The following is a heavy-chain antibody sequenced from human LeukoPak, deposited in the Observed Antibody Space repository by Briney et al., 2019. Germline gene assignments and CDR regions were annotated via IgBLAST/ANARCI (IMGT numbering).Heavy chain of an antibody. J-gene: IGHJ4*02. D-gene: IGHD4-11*01. CDR2: INPNSGGT. CDR3: ARGDYSRHFDY. Sequence: ASVKVSCKASGYTFTAYYIHWVRQAPGQGLEWMGWINPNSGGTDYAQNFQGRVTMTRDSSISTAYMELSRLRSDDTAVYYCARGDYSRHFDYWGQGTLVTVSS. CDR1: GYTFTAYY. V-gene: IGHV1-2*02.